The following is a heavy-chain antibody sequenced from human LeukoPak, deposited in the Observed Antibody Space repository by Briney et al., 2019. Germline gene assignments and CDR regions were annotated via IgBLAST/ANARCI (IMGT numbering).Heavy chain of an antibody. Sequence: GRSPRLSCAASGFTFSSYAMHWVRQAPGKGLEWVALISFDGRNRYYADSVKGRFTISRDNSKNTLYVQMNSLRAEDTAVYYCVRPRGIAAAGIFGAFDYWGQGILVTVSS. J-gene: IGHJ4*02. CDR2: ISFDGRNR. CDR1: GFTFSSYA. CDR3: VRPRGIAAAGIFGAFDY. D-gene: IGHD6-13*01. V-gene: IGHV3-30*04.